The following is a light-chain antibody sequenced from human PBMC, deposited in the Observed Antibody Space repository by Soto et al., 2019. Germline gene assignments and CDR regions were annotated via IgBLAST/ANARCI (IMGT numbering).Light chain of an antibody. CDR2: AAS. CDR3: QHYYNWPRT. J-gene: IGKJ1*01. Sequence: PRDTAPLSCRASQSLSVSYIAWYQQKPGQAPRLLIYAASTRATGIPATFSGSGSGTEFSLTISSLQSEDFAVYYCQHYYNWPRTFGQGTKVDIK. CDR1: QSLSVS. V-gene: IGKV3-15*01.